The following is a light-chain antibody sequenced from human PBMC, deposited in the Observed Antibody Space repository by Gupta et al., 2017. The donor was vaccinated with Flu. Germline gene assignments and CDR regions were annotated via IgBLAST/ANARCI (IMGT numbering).Light chain of an antibody. CDR2: GAA. CDR1: QTISSNY. Sequence: EIVLTQSPGTLSLSPGERATLSCRASQTISSNYLAWYQQKPGQAPSRLIYGAASRAAGIPDRFSGSGSGKEFALTISSLEPDDFAVYYCQRYGTSPLTFGGGTKVEI. J-gene: IGKJ4*01. V-gene: IGKV3-20*01. CDR3: QRYGTSPLT.